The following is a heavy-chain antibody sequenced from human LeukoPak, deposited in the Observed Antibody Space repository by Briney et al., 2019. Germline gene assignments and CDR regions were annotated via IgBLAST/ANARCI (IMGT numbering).Heavy chain of an antibody. V-gene: IGHV3-7*01. J-gene: IGHJ4*02. CDR3: ARIGYSSSSYDY. CDR1: GFTFSNYW. CDR2: IKEDGSTK. Sequence: GGSLRLSCAASGFTFSNYWMSWVRQAPGKGLEWVANIKEDGSTKYYVDSVKGRFTISRANAKNSVYLQISSLRVEGTAVYYCARIGYSSSSYDYWGQGTLVTVSS. D-gene: IGHD6-6*01.